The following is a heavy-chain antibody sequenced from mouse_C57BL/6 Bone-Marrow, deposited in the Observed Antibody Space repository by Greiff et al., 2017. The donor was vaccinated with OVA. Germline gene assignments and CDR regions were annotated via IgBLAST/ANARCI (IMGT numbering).Heavy chain of an antibody. J-gene: IGHJ1*03. V-gene: IGHV5-4*01. D-gene: IGHD4-1*01. Sequence: EVMLVESGGGLVKPGGSLKLSCAASGFTFSSYAMSWVRQTPEKRLEWVATISDGGSYTYYPDNVKGRFTISRDNAKNNLYLQMSHLKSEDTAMYYCARDQTGSYWYFDVWGTGTTVTVSS. CDR1: GFTFSSYA. CDR2: ISDGGSYT. CDR3: ARDQTGSYWYFDV.